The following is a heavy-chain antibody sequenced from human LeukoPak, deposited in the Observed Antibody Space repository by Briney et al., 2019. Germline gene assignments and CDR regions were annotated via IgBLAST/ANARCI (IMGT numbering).Heavy chain of an antibody. D-gene: IGHD5-24*01. Sequence: GESLKISCKGSGYSFTSYWIGWVRQMPGKGLEYMGIIHPGDSDTRYSPSFQGQVTISVDRSSSTAYIQWSRLKASDTAMYCCATHPGGLQSGFDNWGQGTLVTVSS. CDR2: IHPGDSDT. J-gene: IGHJ4*02. V-gene: IGHV5-51*01. CDR1: GYSFTSYW. CDR3: ATHPGGLQSGFDN.